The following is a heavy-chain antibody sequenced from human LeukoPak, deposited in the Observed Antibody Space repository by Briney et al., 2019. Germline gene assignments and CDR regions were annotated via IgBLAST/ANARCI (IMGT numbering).Heavy chain of an antibody. D-gene: IGHD3-10*01. V-gene: IGHV4-39*07. Sequence: PSETPSLTCTVSGGSISSSNYFWGWIRQPPGKGLEWIGSFYYSGSTYYNPSLKSRVTISVDTSKNQFSLKLSSVTAADTAVYYCSVYYYGSDTYWGQGTLVTDSS. CDR2: FYYSGST. CDR1: GGSISSSNYF. J-gene: IGHJ4*02. CDR3: SVYYYGSDTY.